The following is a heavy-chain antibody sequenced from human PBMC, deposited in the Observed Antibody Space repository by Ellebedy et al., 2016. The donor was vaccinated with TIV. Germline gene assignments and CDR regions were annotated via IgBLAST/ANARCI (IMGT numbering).Heavy chain of an antibody. J-gene: IGHJ4*02. CDR3: AGGISVAGTSLGF. V-gene: IGHV3-23*05. CDR1: RFTFSSSA. CDR2: IYSSGGT. D-gene: IGHD6-19*01. Sequence: GGSLRLSCAASRFTFSSSAMSWVRQAPGRGLEWVSTIYSSGGTYYAGSVKGRFTISRDNSKNTLYLQMNSLRAEDTAVYYCAGGISVAGTSLGFWGQGTLVTVSS.